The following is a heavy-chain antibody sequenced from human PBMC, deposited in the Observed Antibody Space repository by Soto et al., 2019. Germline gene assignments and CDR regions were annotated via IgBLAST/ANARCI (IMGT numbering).Heavy chain of an antibody. Sequence: GGSLRLSCAASGFTFSIYGMHWVRQAPGKGLEWVAVISYDGSNKYYADSVKGRFTISRDNSKNTLYLQMNSLRAEDTAVYYCAKRDSGSYYGIGYWGQGTLVTVSS. CDR3: AKRDSGSYYGIGY. V-gene: IGHV3-30*18. CDR1: GFTFSIYG. CDR2: ISYDGSNK. D-gene: IGHD1-26*01. J-gene: IGHJ4*02.